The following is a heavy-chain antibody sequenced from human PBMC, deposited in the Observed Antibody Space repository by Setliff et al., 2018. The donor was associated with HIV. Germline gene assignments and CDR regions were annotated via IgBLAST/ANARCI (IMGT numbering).Heavy chain of an antibody. D-gene: IGHD6-19*01. Sequence: SETLSLTCTVSGDSISSYFWSWIRQSPGKGLEWIGYIYTSGSTNYNPSLKSRVTISVGKSKNQFSLKLSSVTAADMAVYYCARDRGSSGWWGDSNKNYMDVWGKGTTVTVSS. J-gene: IGHJ6*03. CDR1: GDSISSYF. CDR3: ARDRGSSGWWGDSNKNYMDV. V-gene: IGHV4-4*09. CDR2: IYTSGST.